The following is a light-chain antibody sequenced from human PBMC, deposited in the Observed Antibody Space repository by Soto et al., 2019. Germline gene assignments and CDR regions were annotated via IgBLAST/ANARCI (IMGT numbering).Light chain of an antibody. CDR1: HNIVTY. Sequence: DIHMAQSPPSLSASVGDRVTITCRASHNIVTYLNWYQQKAGKAPSHLIYEASHLQSGVPFRFFGSGSGTDFTLTIDNLQHEDSATYYCQQSHSTPPTFGPGTKLEIK. CDR3: QQSHSTPPT. J-gene: IGKJ2*01. CDR2: EAS. V-gene: IGKV1-39*01.